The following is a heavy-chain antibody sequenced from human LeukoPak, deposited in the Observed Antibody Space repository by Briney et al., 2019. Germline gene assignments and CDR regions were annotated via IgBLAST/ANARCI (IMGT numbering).Heavy chain of an antibody. D-gene: IGHD2/OR15-2a*01. CDR3: ARDAPFHDY. CDR2: ISEDGINK. V-gene: IGHV3-30-3*01. Sequence: LEWVAVISEDGINKFYADSVKGRFTISRDNSKNTLYVQMNSLRREDSAVYYCARDAPFHDYWGQGTLVTVSS. J-gene: IGHJ4*02.